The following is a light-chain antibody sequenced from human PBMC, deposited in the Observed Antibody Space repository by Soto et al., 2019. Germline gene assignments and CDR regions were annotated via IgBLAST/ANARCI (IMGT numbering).Light chain of an antibody. CDR2: EVT. CDR1: SSDVGGYDH. V-gene: IGLV2-8*01. Sequence: QSALTQPPSASGSPGQSVTIPCTGTSSDVGGYDHVSWYQQHPGKVPKLMIYEVTKRPAGVPDRFSGSKSGNTASLTVSGLQAEDEADYYCSSDAGNYNYVFGTGTKVTVL. CDR3: SSDAGNYNYV. J-gene: IGLJ1*01.